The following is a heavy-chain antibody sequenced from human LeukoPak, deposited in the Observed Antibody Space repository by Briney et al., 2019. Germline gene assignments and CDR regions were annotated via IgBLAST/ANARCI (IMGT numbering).Heavy chain of an antibody. CDR2: INPDGSGK. CDR1: GFTLITYW. V-gene: IGHV3-7*01. CDR3: ASWGAGGNS. J-gene: IGHJ4*02. D-gene: IGHD3-16*01. Sequence: GGALRLSCEDSGFTLITYWMNWVRPVLGKGVDWVANINPDGSGKRYVDSVKGRFTIARDNADNSLSLQMNSLRAEDTAVYYCASWGAGGNSWGQGTLVTVSS.